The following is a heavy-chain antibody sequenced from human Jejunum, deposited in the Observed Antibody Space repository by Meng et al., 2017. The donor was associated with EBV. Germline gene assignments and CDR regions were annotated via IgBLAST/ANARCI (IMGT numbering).Heavy chain of an antibody. CDR1: GYTLTNYA. CDR3: ARGSSWYRGDY. J-gene: IGHJ4*02. CDR2: ISAGNGIT. Sequence: QVQLVQSGAEVKKPGASVKVSCKASGYTLTNYAIHWVRQAPGQRLEWMGWISAGNGITKYSQKFQGRVTVTRDTSTAYMELSRLRSEDTAVYYCARGSSWYRGDYWGQGTLVTVSS. V-gene: IGHV1-3*01. D-gene: IGHD6-13*01.